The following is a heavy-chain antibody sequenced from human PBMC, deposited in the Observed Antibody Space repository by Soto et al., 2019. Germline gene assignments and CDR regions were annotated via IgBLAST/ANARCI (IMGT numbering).Heavy chain of an antibody. V-gene: IGHV4-59*08. CDR2: IYYSGST. CDR3: ARHPGIAVAGTSYYYGMDV. CDR1: GGSISSYY. J-gene: IGHJ6*02. D-gene: IGHD6-19*01. Sequence: QVQLQESGPGLVKPSETLSLTCTVSGGSISSYYWSWIRQPPGKGLEWIGYIYYSGSTNYNPSLKSRVTISVDTSKNQFSLKLSSVTAADTAVYYCARHPGIAVAGTSYYYGMDVWGQGTTVTVSS.